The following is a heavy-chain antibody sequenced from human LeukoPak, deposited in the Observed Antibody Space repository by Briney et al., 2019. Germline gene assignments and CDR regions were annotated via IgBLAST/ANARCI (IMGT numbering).Heavy chain of an antibody. D-gene: IGHD3-10*01. CDR3: ATPMVRGVNMKHFDY. J-gene: IGHJ4*02. CDR2: IRGSGDST. CDR1: GFTFSTYA. Sequence: GGSLRLSCAASGFTFSTYAMNWVRQAPGKGLEWVSAIRGSGDSTYYADSVKGRFTISRDNSKNTLYLQMNSLRADDTAVYYCATPMVRGVNMKHFDYWGQGTLVTVSS. V-gene: IGHV3-23*01.